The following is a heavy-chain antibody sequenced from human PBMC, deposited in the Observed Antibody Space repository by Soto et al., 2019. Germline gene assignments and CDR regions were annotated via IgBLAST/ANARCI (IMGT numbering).Heavy chain of an antibody. CDR1: GGFI. V-gene: IGHV4-4*08. D-gene: IGHD2-2*01. CDR2: IYNSGRY. J-gene: IGHJ4*02. CDR3: ASLPYYCSSPSCYAKVY. Sequence: PSETLSLTCTVSGGFIWGWIRQSPDEGLEWIGYIYNSGRYNYNPSLKSRLTISVDTSKNQFSLNLSSVTAADTAVYYCASLPYYCSSPSCYAKVYWGQGTLVTVSS.